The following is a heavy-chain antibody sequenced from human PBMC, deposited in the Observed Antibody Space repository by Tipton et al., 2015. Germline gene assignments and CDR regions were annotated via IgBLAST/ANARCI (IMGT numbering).Heavy chain of an antibody. CDR3: ARDAWAGDSRGFYYIY. Sequence: TLSLTCAVSGYSISSGYHWGWIRQPPGKGLEWIGYIDFRGSTEYNPSVKSRVSISVDRSKNQFSLRLNSVTAADTAVYFCARDAWAGDSRGFYYIYWGQGTLVRVSS. J-gene: IGHJ4*02. CDR2: IDFRGST. D-gene: IGHD3-22*01. CDR1: GYSISSGYH. V-gene: IGHV4-38-2*02.